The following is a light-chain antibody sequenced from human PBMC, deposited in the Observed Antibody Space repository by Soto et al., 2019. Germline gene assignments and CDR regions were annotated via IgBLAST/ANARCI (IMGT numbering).Light chain of an antibody. Sequence: QSALTHPVSVSGSPGQSITISCTGTSSDVGSYNLVSWYQQHPGKAPKLMNYEGSKRPSGVSNRSSGSKSGNTASLTISGLQAEDEADYYCCSYAGSSTFFYVLGTGTKVTVL. CDR1: SSDVGSYNL. CDR3: CSYAGSSTFFYV. J-gene: IGLJ1*01. V-gene: IGLV2-23*03. CDR2: EGS.